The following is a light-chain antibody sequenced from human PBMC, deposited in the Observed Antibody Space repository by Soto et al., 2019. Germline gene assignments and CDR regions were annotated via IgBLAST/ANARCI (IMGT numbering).Light chain of an antibody. V-gene: IGKV3-20*01. J-gene: IGKJ1*01. CDR2: GAS. CDR3: QQFDTSPWT. CDR1: QTISSSY. Sequence: EIVLTQSPGTLSLSPGERVTLSCRASQTISSSYLAWYQQNPGQAPRLLIYGASTRATGIPDRFSGSGSGTDFTLTISRLEPEDFAVYYCQQFDTSPWTFGQGTKVVVK.